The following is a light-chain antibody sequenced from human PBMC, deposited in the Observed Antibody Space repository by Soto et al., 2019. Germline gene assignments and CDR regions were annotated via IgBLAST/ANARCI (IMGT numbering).Light chain of an antibody. CDR1: SSDVGGYNY. CDR2: EVS. CDR3: SSYISVSSPVV. V-gene: IGLV2-14*01. J-gene: IGLJ2*01. Sequence: QSALTQPASLSGSPGQSITISCTGTSSDVGGYNYVSWYQQHPGKAPKLIIYEVSNRPSGVSYRFSGSKSGNTASLTISGLQAEDEADYYCSSYISVSSPVVFGGGTKRTVL.